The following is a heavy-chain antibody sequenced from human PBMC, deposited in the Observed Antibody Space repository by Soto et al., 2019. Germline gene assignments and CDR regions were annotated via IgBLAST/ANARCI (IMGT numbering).Heavy chain of an antibody. CDR2: IDPSDSYT. CDR1: GYSFTSYW. V-gene: IGHV5-10-1*01. CDR3: ARHGEGTYYDILTGLDY. Sequence: VEALKISCNGSGYSFTSYWISWVRQMPGKCLEWMGRIDPSDSYTNYIPSFQGHVTISADNSISTAYLQLSSLKASDTAMYYCARHGEGTYYDILTGLDYWGQGTLVTVSS. D-gene: IGHD3-9*01. J-gene: IGHJ4*02.